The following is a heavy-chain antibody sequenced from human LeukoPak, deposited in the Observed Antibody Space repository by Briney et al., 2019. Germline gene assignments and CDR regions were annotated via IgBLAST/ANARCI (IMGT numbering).Heavy chain of an antibody. V-gene: IGHV3-23*01. CDR1: GFTFNNFA. CDR3: AKGAEIDH. CDR2: MTGTADTT. Sequence: PGGSLRLSCAASGFTFNNFAMSWVRQAPGKGPEWLSAMTGTADTTYYAEPVKGRFTISRDYSKNMVYLQMNSLRVEDTAIYYCAKGAEIDHWGQGTLVTVSS. J-gene: IGHJ4*02.